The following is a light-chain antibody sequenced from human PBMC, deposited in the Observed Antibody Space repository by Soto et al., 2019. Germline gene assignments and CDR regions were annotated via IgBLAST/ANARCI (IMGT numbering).Light chain of an antibody. CDR3: QHYVERSPIT. J-gene: IGKJ5*01. V-gene: IGKV1-5*03. CDR1: QTISSW. CDR2: KAS. Sequence: DIQMTQSPSTLSGSVGDRVTITCRPSQTISSWLAWYQQKPGKAPKLLIYKASTLKSGVPSRFSGSGSGTDFTLTISSLEPEDFALYYWQHYVERSPITFGQGTRLEI.